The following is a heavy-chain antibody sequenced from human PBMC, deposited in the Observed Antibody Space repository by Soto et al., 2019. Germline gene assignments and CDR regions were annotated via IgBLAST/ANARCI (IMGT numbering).Heavy chain of an antibody. CDR1: GFIFSTYS. CDR2: LSSSISTI. D-gene: IGHD6-19*01. V-gene: IGHV3-48*01. J-gene: IGHJ4*02. Sequence: EVQLVESGGGLVQPGGSLRLSCAASGFIFSTYSMNWVRQAPGKGLEWVSYLSSSISTIYYADSVKGRFTISRDNAKNSFYLQMNSLRAEDTAVYYCVRDPPGAVSGISFDYWGQGTLVIVSS. CDR3: VRDPPGAVSGISFDY.